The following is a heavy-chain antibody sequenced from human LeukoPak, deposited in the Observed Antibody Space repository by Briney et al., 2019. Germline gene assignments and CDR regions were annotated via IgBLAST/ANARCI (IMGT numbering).Heavy chain of an antibody. CDR1: GFTFSSYG. CDR3: ARDGRIVGATWRDYYYYMDV. Sequence: GGSLRLSCAASGFTFSSYGMNWVRQAPGKGLEWVSSISSSSSYIYYADSVKGRFTISRDNAKNSLYLQMNSLRAEDTAVYYCARDGRIVGATWRDYYYYMDVWGKGTTVTVSS. CDR2: ISSSSSYI. J-gene: IGHJ6*03. D-gene: IGHD1-26*01. V-gene: IGHV3-21*01.